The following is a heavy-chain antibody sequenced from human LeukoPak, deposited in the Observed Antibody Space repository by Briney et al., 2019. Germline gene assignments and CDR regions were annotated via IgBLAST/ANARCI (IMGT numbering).Heavy chain of an antibody. CDR2: FDPEDGET. CDR3: ATAEGYYDSSGYYYYFDY. V-gene: IGHV1-24*01. Sequence: GASVKVSCKVSGYTLTGLSMHWVRQAPGKGLEWMGGFDPEDGETIYAQKFQGRVTMTEDTSTDTAYMELSSLRSEDTAVYYCATAEGYYDSSGYYYYFDYWGQGTLVTVSS. D-gene: IGHD3-22*01. J-gene: IGHJ4*02. CDR1: GYTLTGLS.